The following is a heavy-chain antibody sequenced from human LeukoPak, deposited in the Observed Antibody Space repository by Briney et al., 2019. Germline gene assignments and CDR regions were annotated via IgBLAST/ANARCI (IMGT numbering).Heavy chain of an antibody. J-gene: IGHJ4*02. CDR3: AKDSLYYYGSGSYLDY. Sequence: GRSLRLSCAASGFTFSSYGMHWVRQAPGKGLEWVVVISYDGSNKYYADSVKGRFTISRDNSKNTLYLQMNSLRAEDTAVYYCAKDSLYYYGSGSYLDYWGQGTLVTVSS. CDR1: GFTFSSYG. CDR2: ISYDGSNK. D-gene: IGHD3-10*01. V-gene: IGHV3-30*18.